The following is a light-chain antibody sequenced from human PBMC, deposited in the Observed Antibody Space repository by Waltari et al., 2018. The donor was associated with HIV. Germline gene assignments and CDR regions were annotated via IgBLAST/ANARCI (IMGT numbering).Light chain of an antibody. CDR3: YSATDNNPWV. V-gene: IGLV3-27*01. Sequence: SYELTQPSSVSVSLGQTARITCSGDVLAKRFSRWFQQKPGQAPVLLIYKDTQRPSGIPERFSGSSSGTTVTLTISGAQVEDEADYYCYSATDNNPWVFGGGTKVTVL. J-gene: IGLJ3*02. CDR2: KDT. CDR1: VLAKRF.